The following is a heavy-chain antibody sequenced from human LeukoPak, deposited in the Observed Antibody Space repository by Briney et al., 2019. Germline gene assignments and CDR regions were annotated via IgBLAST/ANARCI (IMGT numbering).Heavy chain of an antibody. CDR2: IYYSGST. CDR3: ARHESRHYFDY. CDR1: GASISGSPFY. Sequence: VKPSETLSLTCTVSGASISGSPFYWGWIRQPPGKGLEWIGSIYYSGSTYYNPSLRSRVTISVDTSKNQFSLKLSSVTAADTAVYYCARHESRHYFDYWGQGTLVTVSS. V-gene: IGHV4-39*01. J-gene: IGHJ4*02.